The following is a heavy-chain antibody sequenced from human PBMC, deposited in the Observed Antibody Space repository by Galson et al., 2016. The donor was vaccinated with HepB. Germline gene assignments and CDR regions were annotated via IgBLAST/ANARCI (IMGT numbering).Heavy chain of an antibody. CDR2: ISYDGSKE. CDR1: GFNFSTFG. Sequence: SLRLSCAASGFNFSTFGLHWVRQAPGKGLEWLALISYDGSKESIEDSVKGRFTISRDNSKDTMYLQMNSLRVEDTAVYFCARGRYYYDSNGYYYDALDIWGQGTMVTVSS. J-gene: IGHJ3*02. D-gene: IGHD3-22*01. V-gene: IGHV3-30*04. CDR3: ARGRYYYDSNGYYYDALDI.